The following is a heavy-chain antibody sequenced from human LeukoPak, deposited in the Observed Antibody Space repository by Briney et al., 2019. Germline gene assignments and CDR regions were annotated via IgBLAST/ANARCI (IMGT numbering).Heavy chain of an antibody. Sequence: SETLSLTCAVYGGSFSGYYWSLIRQPPGKGLGWIGEINHSGSTNYNPSLKSRVTISVDTSKNQFSLKLSSVTAADTAVYYCARGTVVGAGLYYFDYWGQGTLVTVSS. CDR2: INHSGST. V-gene: IGHV4-34*01. CDR3: ARGTVVGAGLYYFDY. J-gene: IGHJ4*02. CDR1: GGSFSGYY. D-gene: IGHD1-26*01.